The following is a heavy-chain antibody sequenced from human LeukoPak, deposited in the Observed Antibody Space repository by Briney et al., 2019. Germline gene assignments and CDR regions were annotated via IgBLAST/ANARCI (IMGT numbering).Heavy chain of an antibody. CDR3: AKDSRIYYLDY. V-gene: IGHV3-30*18. CDR2: ISDDGNKK. J-gene: IGHJ4*02. Sequence: GRSLRLSCGASGFTFGYYGMHWVSQDPGKGLEWVAVISDDGNKKYYADSVKGRFTISRDNSKNTVYLQMNSLRAEDSAVYYCAKDSRIYYLDYWGQGTLVIVSS. CDR1: GFTFGYYG.